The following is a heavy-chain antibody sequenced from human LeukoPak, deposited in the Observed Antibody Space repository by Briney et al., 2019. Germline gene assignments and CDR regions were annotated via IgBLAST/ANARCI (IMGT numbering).Heavy chain of an antibody. CDR3: AEGFKANDY. Sequence: GGSLRLSCAASGFTFSRYAMGWVRQAPGKGLEWVSAISVGGDSTNYADSVKGRFTISRDNSKNTLSLQMNSLRAEDTAVYYCAEGFKANDYWGQGTLVTVSS. CDR2: ISVGGDST. V-gene: IGHV3-23*01. J-gene: IGHJ4*02. CDR1: GFTFSRYA.